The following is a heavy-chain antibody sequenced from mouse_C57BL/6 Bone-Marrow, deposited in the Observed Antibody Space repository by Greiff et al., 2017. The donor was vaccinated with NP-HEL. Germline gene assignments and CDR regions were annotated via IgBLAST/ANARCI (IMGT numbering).Heavy chain of an antibody. CDR2: IRLKSDNYAT. Sequence: EVHLVESGGGLVQPGGSMKLSCVASGFTFSNYWMNWVRQSPEKGLEWVAQIRLKSDNYATHYAESVKGRFTISRDDSKSSVYLQMNNLRAEDTGINYCTSRDYDGSRPYFDDWGQGTTLTVSS. CDR3: TSRDYDGSRPYFDD. D-gene: IGHD1-1*01. V-gene: IGHV6-3*01. CDR1: GFTFSNYW. J-gene: IGHJ2*01.